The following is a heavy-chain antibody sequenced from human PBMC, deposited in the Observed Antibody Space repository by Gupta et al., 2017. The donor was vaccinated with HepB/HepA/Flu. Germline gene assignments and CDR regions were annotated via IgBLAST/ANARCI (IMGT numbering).Heavy chain of an antibody. Sequence: QVQLQESGPGLVKPSETLSLTCTVSGGSISSYYWSWIRQPPGKGLEWIGYIYYSGSTNYNPSLKSRVTISVDTSKNQFSLKLSSVTAADTAVYYCAREGYSSSWYGYGMDVWGQGTTVTVSS. V-gene: IGHV4-59*01. D-gene: IGHD6-13*01. CDR3: AREGYSSSWYGYGMDV. J-gene: IGHJ6*02. CDR1: GGSISSYY. CDR2: IYYSGST.